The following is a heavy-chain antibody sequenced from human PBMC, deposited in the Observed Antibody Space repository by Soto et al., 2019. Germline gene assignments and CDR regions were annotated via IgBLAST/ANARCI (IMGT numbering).Heavy chain of an antibody. D-gene: IGHD2-15*01. Sequence: QVQVVESGGGVVQPGRSLRLSCAASGFTFSSYAMHWVRQAPGKGLEWVALISYDGSNKYYADSVKGRFAISRDNSKNTPDLQMNSLRAEDTAVYYCARMGLLHGMDVWGQGTTVTVSS. CDR2: ISYDGSNK. CDR1: GFTFSSYA. J-gene: IGHJ6*02. CDR3: ARMGLLHGMDV. V-gene: IGHV3-30*09.